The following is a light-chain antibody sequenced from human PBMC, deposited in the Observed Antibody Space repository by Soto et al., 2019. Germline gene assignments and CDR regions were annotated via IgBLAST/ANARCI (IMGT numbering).Light chain of an antibody. CDR3: QLSDSSLT. CDR2: AAS. V-gene: IGKV1-39*01. Sequence: DILITHSRSSLSSSVLYIFAITCRASHNINTYLNWYQQRPGKAPRLLIYAASSVQGGVPSRFSGSGSGTDFTLTISSLQPEDFATYYCQLSDSSLTFGQGTRLEIK. J-gene: IGKJ5*01. CDR1: HNINTY.